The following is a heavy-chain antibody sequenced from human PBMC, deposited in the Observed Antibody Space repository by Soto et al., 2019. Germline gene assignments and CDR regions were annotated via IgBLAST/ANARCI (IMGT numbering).Heavy chain of an antibody. CDR2: IYYSGST. J-gene: IGHJ4*02. CDR1: GGSISSSSYY. D-gene: IGHD6-13*01. CDR3: ARHNRATYSSSKFDY. V-gene: IGHV4-39*01. Sequence: SETLSLTCTVSGGSISSSSYYWGWIRQPPGKGLEWIGSIYYSGSTYYNPSLKSRVPISVDTSKNQFSLKLSSVTAADTAVYYCARHNRATYSSSKFDYWGQGTLVTVSS.